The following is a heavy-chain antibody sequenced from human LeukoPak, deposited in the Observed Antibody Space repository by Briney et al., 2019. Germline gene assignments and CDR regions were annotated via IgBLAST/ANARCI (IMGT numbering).Heavy chain of an antibody. J-gene: IGHJ4*02. CDR2: IYYSGST. D-gene: IGHD3-10*01. V-gene: IGHV4-59*01. CDR3: ARGGHMVRGVTPFDY. Sequence: SETLSLTCTVSGGSISSYYWSWIRQPPGKGLEWIGYIYYSGSTNYNPSLKSRVTISVDTSKNQFSLKLSSVTAADTAVYYCARGGHMVRGVTPFDYWGQGTLVTVSS. CDR1: GGSISSYY.